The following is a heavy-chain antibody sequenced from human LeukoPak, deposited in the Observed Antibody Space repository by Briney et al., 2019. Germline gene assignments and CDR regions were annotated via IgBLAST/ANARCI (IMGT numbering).Heavy chain of an antibody. CDR2: INHNRVT. J-gene: IGHJ4*02. CDR3: AWHYVWGRFDS. CDR1: GGSFTNQF. D-gene: IGHD3-16*01. Sequence: PSETLSLTCGVSGGSFTNQFWAWIRQAPGQGLEWIGDINHNRVTNYNPSLKSRVTISADTSNSLSLRSVTAADTAVYFCAWHYVWGRFDSWGQGTVVTVSS. V-gene: IGHV4-34*01.